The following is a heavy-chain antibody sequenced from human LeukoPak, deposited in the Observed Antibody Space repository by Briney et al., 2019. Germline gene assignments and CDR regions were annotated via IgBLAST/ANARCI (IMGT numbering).Heavy chain of an antibody. CDR2: INPNSGGT. Sequence: ASVKVSCKASGYTFTGYYIHWVRQAPGQGLEWMGWINPNSGGTNSAQKFQDRVAMTRDTSISTAYMELGRLRSDDTAVYYCARDPVYSYADSCYYNWFDPWGQGTLVTVST. CDR1: GYTFTGYY. D-gene: IGHD3-16*01. J-gene: IGHJ5*02. V-gene: IGHV1-2*02. CDR3: ARDPVYSYADSCYYNWFDP.